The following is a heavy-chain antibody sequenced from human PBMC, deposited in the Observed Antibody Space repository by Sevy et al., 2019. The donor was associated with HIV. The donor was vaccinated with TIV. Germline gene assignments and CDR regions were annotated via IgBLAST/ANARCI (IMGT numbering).Heavy chain of an antibody. CDR3: ARRGILLRGGDYLYYGLDV. CDR2: IFPGDSDT. V-gene: IGHV5-51*01. CDR1: GYDFSTYW. J-gene: IGHJ6*02. Sequence: GESLKISCKGSGYDFSTYWIAWVRQMPGKGLELMGIIFPGDSDTRYSPSFQGQVTISADDSIRTSYLQWRSLNASDTAIYYCARRGILLRGGDYLYYGLDVWGQGTTVTVSS. D-gene: IGHD1-26*01.